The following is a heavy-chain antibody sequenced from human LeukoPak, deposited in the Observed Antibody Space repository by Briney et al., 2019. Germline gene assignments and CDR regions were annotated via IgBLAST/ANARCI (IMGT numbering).Heavy chain of an antibody. Sequence: ASVKVSCKASGYTFTSYDINWVRQATGQGLEWMGWMNPNSGNTGYAQKFQGRVTITRNTSISTAYMELSSLRSEDTAVYYCAGGQKLDTTNWFDPWGQGTLVTVSS. CDR2: MNPNSGNT. V-gene: IGHV1-8*01. J-gene: IGHJ5*02. CDR1: GYTFTSYD. D-gene: IGHD6-13*01. CDR3: AGGQKLDTTNWFDP.